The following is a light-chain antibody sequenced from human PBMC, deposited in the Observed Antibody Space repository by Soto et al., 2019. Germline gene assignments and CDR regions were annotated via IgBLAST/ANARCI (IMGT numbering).Light chain of an antibody. J-gene: IGKJ5*01. V-gene: IGKV3D-15*01. CDR3: QQYNKWPAEIT. Sequence: ETVMTQSPATLSVSPGERATLSCRASQSVRTKLAWYQQKPGQAPRLLIYGASSRATGIPARFSGSGSGTELTLTISSLQSEDSGVYYCQQYNKWPAEITFGQGTRLEIK. CDR1: QSVRTK. CDR2: GAS.